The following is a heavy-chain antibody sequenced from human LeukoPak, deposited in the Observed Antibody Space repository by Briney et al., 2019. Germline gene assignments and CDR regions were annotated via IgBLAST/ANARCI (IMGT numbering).Heavy chain of an antibody. Sequence: GGSLRLSCEASGFTFDDYAMHWVRQAPGKGLEWVSLIGEDGGGTYYADSVKGRFTISRDNSKNSLYLQMNSLKTEDTAFYYCAKDSTMSSSGWTFDSWGQGTLVTVSS. V-gene: IGHV3-43*02. D-gene: IGHD6-19*01. CDR1: GFTFDDYA. J-gene: IGHJ4*02. CDR2: IGEDGGGT. CDR3: AKDSTMSSSGWTFDS.